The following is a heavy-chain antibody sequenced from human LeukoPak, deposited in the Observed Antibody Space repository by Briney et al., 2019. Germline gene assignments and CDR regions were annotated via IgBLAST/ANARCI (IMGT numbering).Heavy chain of an antibody. V-gene: IGHV1-18*01. CDR2: ISAYNGNT. D-gene: IGHD6-13*01. J-gene: IGHJ6*03. Sequence: ASVKVSCKASGGTFSSYAISWVRQAPGQGLEWMGWISAYNGNTNYAQKLQGRVTMTTDTSTSTAYMELRSLRSDDTAVYYCARVRNGFDSWYIYYYYYMDVWGKGTTVTISS. CDR3: ARVRNGFDSWYIYYYYYMDV. CDR1: GGTFSSYA.